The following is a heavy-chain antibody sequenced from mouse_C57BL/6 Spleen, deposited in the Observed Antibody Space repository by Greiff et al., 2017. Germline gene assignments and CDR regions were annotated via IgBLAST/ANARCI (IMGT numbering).Heavy chain of an antibody. CDR2: IYPGGGYT. CDR1: GYTFTNYW. D-gene: IGHD1-1*01. J-gene: IGHJ3*01. V-gene: IGHV1-63*01. CDR3: ARGSYGSSSAWFAY. Sequence: VQLQQSGAELVRPGTSVKMSCKASGYTFTNYWIGWAKQRPGHGLEWIGDIYPGGGYTNYNEKFKGKATLTADKSSSTAYMQFSSLTSEASAIDDYARGSYGSSSAWFAYWGQGTLVTVSA.